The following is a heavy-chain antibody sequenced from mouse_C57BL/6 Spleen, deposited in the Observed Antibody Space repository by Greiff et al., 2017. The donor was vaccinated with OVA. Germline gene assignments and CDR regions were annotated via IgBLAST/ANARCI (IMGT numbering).Heavy chain of an antibody. V-gene: IGHV5-6*01. CDR2: ISSGGSYT. Sequence: EVQLVESGGDLVKPGGSLKLSCAASGFTFSSYGMSWVRQTPDKRLEWVATISSGGSYTYYPDSVKGRFTISRDNAKNTLYLQMSSLKSEDTAMYYCARERDYYGSSYWFAYWGQGTLVTVSA. CDR3: ARERDYYGSSYWFAY. CDR1: GFTFSSYG. J-gene: IGHJ3*01. D-gene: IGHD1-1*01.